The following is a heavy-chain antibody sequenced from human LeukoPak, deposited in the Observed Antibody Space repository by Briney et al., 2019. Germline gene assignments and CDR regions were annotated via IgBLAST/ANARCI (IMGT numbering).Heavy chain of an antibody. CDR3: ARDLSRDGYTYYYYYGMDV. CDR1: GGSISSGGYY. V-gene: IGHV4-31*03. D-gene: IGHD5-24*01. CDR2: IYYSGST. J-gene: IGHJ6*02. Sequence: SETLSLTCTVSGGSISSGGYYWSWIRQHPGKGLEWIGCIYYSGSTYYNPSLKSRVTISVDTSKSQFSLKLSSVTAADTAVYYCARDLSRDGYTYYYYYGMDVWGQGTTVTVSS.